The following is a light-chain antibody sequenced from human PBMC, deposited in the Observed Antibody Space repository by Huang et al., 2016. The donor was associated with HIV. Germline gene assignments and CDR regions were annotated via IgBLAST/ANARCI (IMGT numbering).Light chain of an antibody. CDR1: QGIGNS. J-gene: IGKJ2*01. CDR3: QQYHEWPRT. V-gene: IGKV3-15*01. Sequence: ERVVTQSPGTLSVSPGERATLSCRTSQGIGNSLAWYQLKPGQAPRLLIYETFIKASDIPARFSGGGSEIDFTLTISGLQSEDSAVYYCQQYHEWPRTFGQGTKVEIK. CDR2: ETF.